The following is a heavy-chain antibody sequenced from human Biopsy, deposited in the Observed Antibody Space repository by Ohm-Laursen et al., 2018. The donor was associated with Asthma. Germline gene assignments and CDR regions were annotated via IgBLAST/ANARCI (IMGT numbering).Heavy chain of an antibody. Sequence: ASVTASCKASGYTFINYAIHWVRQAPGQRLEWMGWINAGNGNTKYSQKFQCRVTISSDTSPSSAYMDLCSLRSEDTAVYYCARTYEDFLTGHVTDAFAMWGQGTMVTVSS. V-gene: IGHV1-3*01. D-gene: IGHD3-9*01. CDR1: GYTFINYA. CDR2: INAGNGNT. CDR3: ARTYEDFLTGHVTDAFAM. J-gene: IGHJ3*02.